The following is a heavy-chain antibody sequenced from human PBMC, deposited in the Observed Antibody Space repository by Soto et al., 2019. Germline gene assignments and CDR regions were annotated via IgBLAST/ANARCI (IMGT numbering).Heavy chain of an antibody. J-gene: IGHJ6*03. V-gene: IGHV4-59*01. Sequence: SETLSLTCTVSGGSISSYYWSWIRQPPGKGLEWIGYIYYSGSTNYNPSLKSRVTISVDTSKNQFSLKLSSVTAADTAVYYCAGADYYGSGSYGPRYYYYYMDVWGKGTTVTVSS. CDR1: GGSISSYY. CDR2: IYYSGST. CDR3: AGADYYGSGSYGPRYYYYYMDV. D-gene: IGHD3-10*01.